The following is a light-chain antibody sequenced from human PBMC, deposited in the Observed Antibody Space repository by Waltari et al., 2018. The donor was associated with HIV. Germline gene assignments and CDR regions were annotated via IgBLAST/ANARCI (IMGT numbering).Light chain of an antibody. J-gene: IGLJ2*01. CDR2: SNK. Sequence: QSVLTQPPSASGTPGQRVTISCSGSSSNIGSNTVNWCQQLPGTAPKLLIYSNKHRPSGVPDRFAGAESGTSASLAISGLQSEDEADYYCAAWDDSLNGVVFGGGTKLTVL. CDR1: SSNIGSNT. V-gene: IGLV1-44*01. CDR3: AAWDDSLNGVV.